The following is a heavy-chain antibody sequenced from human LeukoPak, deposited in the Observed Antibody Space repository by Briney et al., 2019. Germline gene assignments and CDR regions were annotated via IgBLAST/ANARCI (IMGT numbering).Heavy chain of an antibody. CDR1: GYTFTSYG. J-gene: IGHJ4*02. V-gene: IGHV1-18*01. CDR3: ARVRVGATVWAYFDY. Sequence: ASVKVSCKASGYTFTSYGISWVRQAPGQGLEWMGWISAYNGNTNYAQKLQGRVTMTRDTSTSTVYMELSSLGSEDTAVYYCARVRVGATVWAYFDYWGQGTLVTVSS. D-gene: IGHD1-26*01. CDR2: ISAYNGNT.